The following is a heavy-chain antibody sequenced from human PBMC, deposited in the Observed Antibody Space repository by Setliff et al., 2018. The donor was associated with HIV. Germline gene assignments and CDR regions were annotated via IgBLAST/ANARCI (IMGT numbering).Heavy chain of an antibody. Sequence: PGGSLRLSCAASGFIFSNYGMTWVRQSPGKGLQWLTAITGGGDKIDYINSVKGRFTISRDNAKNTLYLQMNSLSAEDTAVYYCARVSRGTVIRGVILIGYFDYWGQGTLVTVSS. CDR2: ITGGGDKI. V-gene: IGHV3-23*01. CDR1: GFIFSNYG. CDR3: ARVSRGTVIRGVILIGYFDY. D-gene: IGHD3-10*01. J-gene: IGHJ4*02.